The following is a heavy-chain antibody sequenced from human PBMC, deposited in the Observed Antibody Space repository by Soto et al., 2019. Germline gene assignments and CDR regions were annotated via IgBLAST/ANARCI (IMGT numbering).Heavy chain of an antibody. J-gene: IGHJ5*02. CDR2: IHPGDSDT. Sequence: EVQLVQSGAEVKKAGESLKISCQGSGYSFTNYWVGWVRQIPGRGLEWMGIIHPGDSDTRYSPFFQGQVTISADKSSSTAGLRGSSPEASDTARDYCAGDNRYSSNWFEGWFDPWGQGTLVTVSS. V-gene: IGHV5-51*03. D-gene: IGHD6-13*01. CDR1: GYSFTNYW. CDR3: AGDNRYSSNWFEGWFDP.